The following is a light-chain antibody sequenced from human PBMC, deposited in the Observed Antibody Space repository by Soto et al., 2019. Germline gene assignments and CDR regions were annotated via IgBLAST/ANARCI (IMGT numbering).Light chain of an antibody. J-gene: IGLJ1*01. CDR2: DVS. CDR1: SSDVGAYNY. CDR3: SSYTSSSPYV. V-gene: IGLV2-14*03. Sequence: QSVLTQPASVSGSPGQSITISCTGTSSDVGAYNYVSWYQQHPGKAPKLMIYDVSDRPSGVSNRFSGSKSDNTASLTISGLQAEDEADYHCSSYTSSSPYVFGTGTKVTVL.